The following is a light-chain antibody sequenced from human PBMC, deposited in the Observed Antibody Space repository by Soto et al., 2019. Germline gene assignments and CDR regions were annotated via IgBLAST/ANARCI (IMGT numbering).Light chain of an antibody. CDR3: SSYTSSSTLXV. Sequence: QSALTQPASVSGFPGQSITISCTGTSSDVGGYNYVSWYQQHPGRAPKLMIYEVSNRPSGFSNRFSGSKSGNTASLTISGLQAEDEADYYCSSYTSSSTLXVFGTGTKVP. V-gene: IGLV2-14*01. J-gene: IGLJ1*01. CDR1: SSDVGGYNY. CDR2: EVS.